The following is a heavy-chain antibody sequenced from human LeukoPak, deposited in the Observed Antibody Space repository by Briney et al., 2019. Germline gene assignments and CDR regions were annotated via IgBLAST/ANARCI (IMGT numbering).Heavy chain of an antibody. V-gene: IGHV3-9*03. CDR3: AKANSSSAPSVAFDI. CDR2: ISWDSDSI. Sequence: GRSLRLSCAASGFTFDDYAMHWVRQGPGKGLEWVSGISWDSDSIGYADSVKGRFTVSRDNAKNSLHLQMNSLRAEDMALYYCAKANSSSAPSVAFDIWGQGTMVTVSS. D-gene: IGHD6-6*01. CDR1: GFTFDDYA. J-gene: IGHJ3*02.